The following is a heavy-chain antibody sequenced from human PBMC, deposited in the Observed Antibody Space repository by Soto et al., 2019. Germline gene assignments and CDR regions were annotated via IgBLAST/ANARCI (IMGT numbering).Heavy chain of an antibody. CDR1: GFRFSKYA. D-gene: IGHD2-15*01. J-gene: IGHJ5*02. CDR3: AKHDVSAAGLWLVSP. CDR2: ITGSGSSI. V-gene: IGHV3-23*01. Sequence: GGSLRRSCVASGFRFSKYAMIGVRQAPGKGQEWVSGITGSGSSIQYTASVKGRVTISRDNSKNTVYLQMDYLRAEDTAMYYCAKHDVSAAGLWLVSPWGQGTPVTVSS.